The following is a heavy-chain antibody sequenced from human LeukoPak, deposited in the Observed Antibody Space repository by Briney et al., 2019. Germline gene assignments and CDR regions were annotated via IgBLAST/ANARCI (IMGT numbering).Heavy chain of an antibody. V-gene: IGHV3-74*01. J-gene: IGHJ3*02. Sequence: GGSLRLSCGASGFTFSSYWMHWVRQAPGKGLVWVSRINSDGSSTSYADSVKGRFTISRDNAKNTLYLQMNSLRAEDTAVYYCARPFYYDSSGYDAFDIWGQGTMVTVSS. CDR2: INSDGSST. CDR1: GFTFSSYW. CDR3: ARPFYYDSSGYDAFDI. D-gene: IGHD3-22*01.